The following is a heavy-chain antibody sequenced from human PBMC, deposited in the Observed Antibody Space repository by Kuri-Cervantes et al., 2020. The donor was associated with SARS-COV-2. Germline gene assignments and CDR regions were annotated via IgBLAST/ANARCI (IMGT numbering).Heavy chain of an antibody. V-gene: IGHV6-1*01. J-gene: IGHJ4*02. CDR3: ARGPCSGGSCYLDY. Sequence: SQTLSLTCAISGGSVSSNSAAWNWITPSPSRGLEWLGRTYYRSNWYNDYAVSVKSRINIHPDTSKNQFSLQLNSVTPEDTAVYYCARGPCSGGSCYLDYWGQGTLVTVSS. CDR2: TYYRSNWYN. D-gene: IGHD2-15*01. CDR1: GGSVSSNSAA.